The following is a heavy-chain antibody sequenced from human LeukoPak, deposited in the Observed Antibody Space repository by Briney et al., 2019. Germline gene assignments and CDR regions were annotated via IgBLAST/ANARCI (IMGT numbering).Heavy chain of an antibody. CDR2: INTNTGNP. CDR1: GYTFTPYS. Sequence: GASVKVSCKASGYTFTPYSINWLRQAPGQGLEWMGWINTNTGNPTYAQGFTGRFVFSLDTSVSTGYLQISSLKAEDTAVYYCARDAASINFDYWGQGTLVTVSS. J-gene: IGHJ4*02. V-gene: IGHV7-4-1*02. D-gene: IGHD3-9*01. CDR3: ARDAASINFDY.